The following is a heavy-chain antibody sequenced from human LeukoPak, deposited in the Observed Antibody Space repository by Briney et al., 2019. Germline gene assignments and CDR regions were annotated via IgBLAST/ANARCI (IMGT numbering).Heavy chain of an antibody. J-gene: IGHJ4*02. CDR2: INHSGST. V-gene: IGHV4-34*01. CDR1: GGSFSGYY. Sequence: SETLSLTCAVYGGSFSGYYWSWIRQPPGKGLEWIGEINHSGSTNYNPSLKSRVTISVDTSKNQFSLKLSSVTAADTAVYYCASRCSGGSCSGGAGDYWGQGTLVTVSS. D-gene: IGHD2-15*01. CDR3: ASRCSGGSCSGGAGDY.